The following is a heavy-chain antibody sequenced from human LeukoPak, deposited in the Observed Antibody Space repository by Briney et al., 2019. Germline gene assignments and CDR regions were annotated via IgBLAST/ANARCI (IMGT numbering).Heavy chain of an antibody. CDR2: INPNGGGT. CDR3: ARMNDRSGLNWYDP. CDR1: GYTFTGYY. V-gene: IGHV1-2*06. Sequence: EASVKVSCKASGYTFTGYYIHWVRQAPGQGLEWMGRINPNGGGTNYAQKFQGRVTVTRDTSITTAYMELSSLRSDDTAVYYCARMNDRSGLNWYDPWGQGTLVTVSS. D-gene: IGHD3-22*01. J-gene: IGHJ5*02.